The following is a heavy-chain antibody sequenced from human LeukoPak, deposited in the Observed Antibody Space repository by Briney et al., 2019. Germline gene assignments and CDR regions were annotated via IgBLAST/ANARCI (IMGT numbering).Heavy chain of an antibody. CDR3: ARGSMVRRVIGDPTNWFDP. Sequence: SVKVSCKASGGTFSSYAISWVRQAPGQGLERMGRIIPILGIANYAQKFQGRVTITADKSTSTAYMELSSLRSEDTAVYYCARGSMVRRVIGDPTNWFDPWGQGTLVTVSS. D-gene: IGHD3-10*01. J-gene: IGHJ5*02. CDR1: GGTFSSYA. CDR2: IIPILGIA. V-gene: IGHV1-69*04.